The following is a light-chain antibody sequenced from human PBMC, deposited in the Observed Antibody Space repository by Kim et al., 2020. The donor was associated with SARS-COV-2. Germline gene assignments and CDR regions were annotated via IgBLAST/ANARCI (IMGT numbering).Light chain of an antibody. Sequence: ASVGDRVTITCRASQSISSWLTWYQQKPGKAPNLLIYEASSLQSGVPSRFSGSGSGTEFTLTISSLQPDDVATYYCQQYNSHPLTFGGGTKVDIK. J-gene: IGKJ4*01. CDR3: QQYNSHPLT. CDR1: QSISSW. V-gene: IGKV1-5*03. CDR2: EAS.